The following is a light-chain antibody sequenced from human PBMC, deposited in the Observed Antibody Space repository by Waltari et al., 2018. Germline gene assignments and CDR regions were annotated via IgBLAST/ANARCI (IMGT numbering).Light chain of an antibody. Sequence: QSALTQPRSVSGSPGQSVTISCTGTSSDVGTYDRVSWYQQSPGKAPKLMIYDVSKRPSGGPSRFSGSKSGNTVSLTISGLQAEDEADYYCCSYAGAYTYVFGTGTKVTVL. CDR3: CSYAGAYTYV. V-gene: IGLV2-11*01. CDR1: SSDVGTYDR. CDR2: DVS. J-gene: IGLJ1*01.